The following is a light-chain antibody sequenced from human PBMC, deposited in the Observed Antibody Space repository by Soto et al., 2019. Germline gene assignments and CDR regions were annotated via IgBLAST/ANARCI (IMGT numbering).Light chain of an antibody. CDR1: QSLVYADGNTY. CDR2: KVF. J-gene: IGKJ2*01. Sequence: DVVMTQSPLSLPVTLGQSASISCTSSQSLVYADGNTYLNWLPQRRGQSPRRLIYKVFNRDSGVPDRFSGSASGSEFTLTISRVEAEDIGVYYCMQTAHWPYTFGRGTKVDIK. V-gene: IGKV2-30*01. CDR3: MQTAHWPYT.